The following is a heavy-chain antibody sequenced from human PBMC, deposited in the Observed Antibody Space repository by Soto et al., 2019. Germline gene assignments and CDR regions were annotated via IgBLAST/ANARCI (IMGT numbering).Heavy chain of an antibody. D-gene: IGHD5-12*01. J-gene: IGHJ4*02. CDR1: GGSVSSGGYF. Sequence: SETLSLSCTVSGGSVSSGGYFWSWIRQPPGKGLEWIGYIYDSGSSYYNPSLKSRVTMSVDTSKNQFSLKLRSVTAADTAMYYCAREKGYISGPKNFDSWGQGTLVTVSS. V-gene: IGHV4-30-4*01. CDR3: AREKGYISGPKNFDS. CDR2: IYDSGSS.